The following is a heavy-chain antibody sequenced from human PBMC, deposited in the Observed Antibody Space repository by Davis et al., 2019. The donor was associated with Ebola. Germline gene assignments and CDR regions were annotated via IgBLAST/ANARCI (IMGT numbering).Heavy chain of an antibody. V-gene: IGHV3-7*05. Sequence: AGSLRLSCAASGFTSRSYWMPWVRQAPGTGLEWVANIKQDGSDKYYVDSGKGRFTISRDNANNSLYLQMNSLRAEDTAVYYCAREENGATIWARFDYWGQGTLVTVSS. CDR2: IKQDGSDK. CDR1: GFTSRSYW. J-gene: IGHJ4*02. CDR3: AREENGATIWARFDY. D-gene: IGHD1-1*01.